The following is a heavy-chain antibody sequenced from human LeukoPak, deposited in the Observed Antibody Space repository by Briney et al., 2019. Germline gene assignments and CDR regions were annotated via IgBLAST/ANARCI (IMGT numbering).Heavy chain of an antibody. CDR1: GGSISTSDYY. D-gene: IGHD2-2*01. J-gene: IGHJ5*02. CDR2: IHYSGGT. V-gene: IGHV4-39*01. Sequence: PSETLSLTCTVSGGSISTSDYYWGWIRQPPGKGLEWIASIHYSGGTYFNPSLKSRVTISVDTSRNEFSLKVTSVTAADTAVYYCARSCGSPICSDGDWSEPCGKGTLVT. CDR3: ARSCGSPICSDGDWSEP.